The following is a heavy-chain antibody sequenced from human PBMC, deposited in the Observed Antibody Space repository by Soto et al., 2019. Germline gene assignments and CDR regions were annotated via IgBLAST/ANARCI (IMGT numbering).Heavy chain of an antibody. Sequence: SGPRLVNPTETLTLTLSVSGFSLTDTRMGGSGIRQAPGKALEWLAHIISNDDKSYSTSLKSRLTISKDTSKSQVVLRMTNMDPVDTGRYYCARALFYSDSDGYYFEFDYWGPGTLVTVSS. CDR3: ARALFYSDSDGYYFEFDY. CDR2: IISNDDK. J-gene: IGHJ4*02. V-gene: IGHV2-26*01. D-gene: IGHD3-22*01. CDR1: GFSLTDTRMG.